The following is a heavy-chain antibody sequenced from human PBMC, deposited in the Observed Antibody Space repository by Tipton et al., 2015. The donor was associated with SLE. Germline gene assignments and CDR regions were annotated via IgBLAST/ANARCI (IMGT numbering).Heavy chain of an antibody. D-gene: IGHD3-16*01. CDR3: ARVRPGAGGVAFDI. Sequence: TLSLTCTVSGGSISSYYWSWIRQPPGKGLEWIGYIYHSGSTYYNPSLKSRVTISVDRSKNQFSLNLSSVSAADTAVYYCARVRPGAGGVAFDIWGQGTMVTVSS. V-gene: IGHV4-59*12. J-gene: IGHJ3*02. CDR2: IYHSGST. CDR1: GGSISSYY.